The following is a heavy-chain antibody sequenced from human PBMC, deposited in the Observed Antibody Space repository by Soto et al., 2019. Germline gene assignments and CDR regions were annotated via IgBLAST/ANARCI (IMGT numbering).Heavy chain of an antibody. CDR2: NYYSGIT. CDR3: ARHYDSSGNVDY. Sequence: SETLSLTCTVSGGSISSGGYYWTWIRQHPGKGLEWIGYNYYSGITYYNPSLKSRVTISVDTSKNQFSLKLSSVTAADTAVYYCARHYDSSGNVDYWGQGTLVTV. J-gene: IGHJ4*02. D-gene: IGHD3-22*01. CDR1: GGSISSGGYY. V-gene: IGHV4-31*03.